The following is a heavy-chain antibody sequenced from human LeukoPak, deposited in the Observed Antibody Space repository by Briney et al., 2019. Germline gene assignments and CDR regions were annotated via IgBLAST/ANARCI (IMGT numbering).Heavy chain of an antibody. CDR1: GFTFSRYS. Sequence: GGSLRLSCAASGFTFSRYSMDWVRQAPGKGLEWVSSISSSSSYIDYAESVKGRFTISRDNAKNSPYLQIDSLRAEDTAVYYCARDDYSSSWYGRRSNDYWGQRTLVTVSS. CDR2: ISSSSSYI. V-gene: IGHV3-21*01. J-gene: IGHJ4*02. D-gene: IGHD6-13*01. CDR3: ARDDYSSSWYGRRSNDY.